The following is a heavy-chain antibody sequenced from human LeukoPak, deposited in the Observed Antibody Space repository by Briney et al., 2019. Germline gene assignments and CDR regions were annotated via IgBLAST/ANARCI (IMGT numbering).Heavy chain of an antibody. CDR2: IYTSGST. V-gene: IGHV4-61*02. Sequence: PSETLSLTCTVSGGSISSGSYYWSWIRQPAGKGLEWIGRIYTSGSTNYNPSLKSRVTISVDTSKNQFSLKLSSVTAADTAVYYCARGGIAARRKAVQEIGAFDIWGQGTMVTASS. J-gene: IGHJ3*02. D-gene: IGHD6-6*01. CDR3: ARGGIAARRKAVQEIGAFDI. CDR1: GGSISSGSYY.